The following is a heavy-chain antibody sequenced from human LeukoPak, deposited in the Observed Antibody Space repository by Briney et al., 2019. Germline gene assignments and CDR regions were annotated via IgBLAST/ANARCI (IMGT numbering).Heavy chain of an antibody. Sequence: GGSLRLSCAASGFSFSDSFMSWVRQAPGKGLEWVGRSRNKADSYTAEYAASVKGRFTISRDESKNSLYLQISSLETEDAAVYYCATSSWYRLAYWGQGSLVTVSS. J-gene: IGHJ4*02. CDR1: GFSFSDSF. V-gene: IGHV3-72*01. D-gene: IGHD6-13*01. CDR3: ATSSWYRLAY. CDR2: SRNKADSYTA.